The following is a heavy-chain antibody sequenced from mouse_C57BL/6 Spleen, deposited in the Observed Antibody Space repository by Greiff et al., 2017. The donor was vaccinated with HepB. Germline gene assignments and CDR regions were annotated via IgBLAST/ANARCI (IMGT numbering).Heavy chain of an antibody. Sequence: VQLQQSGAELVRPGASVKLSCTASGFNINDYYMHWVKQRPEQGLEWIGRIDPEDGDTEYDPKFKGKATMTADTSSNTAYLQLSSLTSEDTAVYYCTTDSHGAMDYWGQGTSVTVSS. CDR2: IDPEDGDT. CDR1: GFNINDYY. D-gene: IGHD2-12*01. J-gene: IGHJ4*01. V-gene: IGHV14-1*01. CDR3: TTDSHGAMDY.